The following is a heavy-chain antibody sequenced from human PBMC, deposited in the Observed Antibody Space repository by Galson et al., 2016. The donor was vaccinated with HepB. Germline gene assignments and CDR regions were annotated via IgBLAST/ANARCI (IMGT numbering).Heavy chain of an antibody. CDR1: GLTFDDYA. J-gene: IGHJ6*02. Sequence: SLRLSCAASGLTFDDYAMHWVRQAPGKGLEWVSGISWNSGTIGYADSGKGRFTISRDNAKNSLFLQMNSLRPEDTALYYCTKDMSGTYRYGMDVWGQGTSVTVSS. V-gene: IGHV3-9*01. D-gene: IGHD1-26*01. CDR3: TKDMSGTYRYGMDV. CDR2: ISWNSGTI.